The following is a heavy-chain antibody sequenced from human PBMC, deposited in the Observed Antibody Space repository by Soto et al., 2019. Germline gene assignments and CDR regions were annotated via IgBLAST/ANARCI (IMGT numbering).Heavy chain of an antibody. CDR2: ISSSSSYI. D-gene: IGHD2-21*01. CDR3: GRDSVGGDYNWFDP. CDR1: GFTFSSYS. V-gene: IGHV3-21*01. J-gene: IGHJ5*02. Sequence: GWSLRLSCAASGFTFSSYSMNWVRQAPGKGLEWVSSISSSSSYIYYADSVKGRFTISRDNAKNSLYLQMNSLRAEDTAVYYCGRDSVGGDYNWFDPWGQGTLVTVS.